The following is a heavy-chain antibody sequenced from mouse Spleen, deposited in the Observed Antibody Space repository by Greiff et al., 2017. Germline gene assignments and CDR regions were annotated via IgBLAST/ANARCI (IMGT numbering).Heavy chain of an antibody. CDR1: GFTFNTYA. D-gene: IGHD1-1*01. CDR3: VRTTVAYYAMDY. J-gene: IGHJ4*01. Sequence: DVKLVESGGGLVQPKGSLKLSCAASGFTFNTYAMNWVRQAPGKGLEWVARIRSKSNNYATYYADSVKDRFTISRDDSQSMLYLQMNNLKTEDTAMYYCVRTTVAYYAMDYWGQGTSVTVSS. CDR2: IRSKSNNYAT. V-gene: IGHV10-1*02.